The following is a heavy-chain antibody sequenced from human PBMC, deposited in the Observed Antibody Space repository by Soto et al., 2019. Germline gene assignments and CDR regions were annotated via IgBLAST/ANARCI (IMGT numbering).Heavy chain of an antibody. Sequence: ASVKVSCKASGYTFTSYGISWVRQAPGQGLEWMGWISAYNGNTNYAQKLQGRVTMTTDTSTSTAYMELRSLRSDDTAVYYCGRVRDYGDYAAYYYYYMDVWGKGTTVTVSS. CDR2: ISAYNGNT. CDR3: GRVRDYGDYAAYYYYYMDV. V-gene: IGHV1-18*01. CDR1: GYTFTSYG. D-gene: IGHD4-17*01. J-gene: IGHJ6*03.